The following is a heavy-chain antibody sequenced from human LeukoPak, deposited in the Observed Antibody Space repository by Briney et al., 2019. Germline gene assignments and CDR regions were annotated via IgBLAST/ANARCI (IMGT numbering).Heavy chain of an antibody. CDR3: ARGDCSSSSCSGFYGMDV. D-gene: IGHD2-2*01. CDR2: ISGDGGST. V-gene: IGHV3-23*01. Sequence: GGSLRLSCEASGFTLSSYVMGWVRQAPGKGLEWVSLISGDGGSTYYADSVKGRFTVSRDNSKNTLYMELNSLRAEDTAVYYCARGDCSSSSCSGFYGMDVWGQGTTVTVSS. CDR1: GFTLSSYV. J-gene: IGHJ6*02.